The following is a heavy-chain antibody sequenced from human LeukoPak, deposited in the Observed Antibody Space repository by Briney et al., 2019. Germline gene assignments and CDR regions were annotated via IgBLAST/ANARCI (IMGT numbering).Heavy chain of an antibody. Sequence: GGSLRLSCAASGFTFSSYAMSWARQAPGKGLEWVSAISGSGGSTYYADSVKGRFTISRDNSKNTLYLQMNSLRAEDTAVYYCAKGVVPAAIENYYFDYWGQGTLVTVSS. J-gene: IGHJ4*02. V-gene: IGHV3-23*01. CDR1: GFTFSSYA. CDR2: ISGSGGST. CDR3: AKGVVPAAIENYYFDY. D-gene: IGHD2-2*02.